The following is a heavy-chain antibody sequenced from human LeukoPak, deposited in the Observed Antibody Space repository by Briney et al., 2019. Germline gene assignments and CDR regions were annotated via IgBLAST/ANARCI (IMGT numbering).Heavy chain of an antibody. Sequence: ATVKVSCKASGYTFTSYGISWVRQAPGQGLEWMGWISAYNGNTNYAQKLQGRVTMTTDTSTSTAYMELRSLRSDDTAVYYCARPRTYYYDSSGYYGYWGQGTLVTVSS. CDR1: GYTFTSYG. V-gene: IGHV1-18*01. J-gene: IGHJ4*02. D-gene: IGHD3-22*01. CDR3: ARPRTYYYDSSGYYGY. CDR2: ISAYNGNT.